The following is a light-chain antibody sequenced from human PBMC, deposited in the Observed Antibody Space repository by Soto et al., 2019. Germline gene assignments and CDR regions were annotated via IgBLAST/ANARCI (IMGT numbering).Light chain of an antibody. Sequence: DIQMTQSPSSLSAFVGDRVTITCRATQSISKYLKWYQQKPGKAPKLLIYAASSLQSGVPSRFSGSGSGTDFTLTIRSLQPEDFATYYCQQTDSTPRTFDQGTKVELK. CDR2: AAS. CDR1: QSISKY. V-gene: IGKV1-39*01. CDR3: QQTDSTPRT. J-gene: IGKJ1*01.